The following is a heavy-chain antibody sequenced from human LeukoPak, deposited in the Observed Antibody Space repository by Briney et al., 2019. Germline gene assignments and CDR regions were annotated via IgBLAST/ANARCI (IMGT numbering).Heavy chain of an antibody. D-gene: IGHD3-10*01. CDR3: ASESPGGYYYYYMDV. CDR1: GGSISSYY. CDR2: IYYSGNI. V-gene: IGHV4-59*08. J-gene: IGHJ6*03. Sequence: PSETLSLTCTVSGGSISSYYWSWIRQPPGKGLEWIGYIYYSGNINYYNGNIKYNPSLKSRVTISVDTSKNQFSLKLSSVTAADTAVYYCASESPGGYYYYYMDVWGKGTTVTISS.